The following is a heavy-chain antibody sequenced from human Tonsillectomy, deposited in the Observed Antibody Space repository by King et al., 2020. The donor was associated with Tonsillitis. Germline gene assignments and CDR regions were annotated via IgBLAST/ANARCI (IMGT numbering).Heavy chain of an antibody. CDR1: GFTFDDYG. V-gene: IGHV3-9*01. D-gene: IGHD1-26*01. CDR2: ISWNSGKI. Sequence: VQLVESGGGLVQPGRSLRLSCAASGFTFDDYGMHWVRQAPGKGLEWVSGISWNSGKIGYVDSVKGRFTISSDSAKNSLYLQMNSLRAEDTALYYCAKEERIVGATLGGFDYWGQGTLVTVSS. J-gene: IGHJ4*02. CDR3: AKEERIVGATLGGFDY.